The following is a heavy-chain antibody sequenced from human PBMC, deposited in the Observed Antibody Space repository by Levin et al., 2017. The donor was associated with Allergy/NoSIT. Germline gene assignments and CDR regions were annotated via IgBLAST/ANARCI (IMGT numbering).Heavy chain of an antibody. Sequence: PGGSLRLSCAASGFTFSSYGMHWVRQAPGKGLEWVAVIWYDGSNKYYADSVKGRFTISRDNSKNTLYLQMNSLRAEDTAVYYCARELVPAARYYYYYGMDGWGQGTTVTVSS. CDR3: ARELVPAARYYYYYGMDG. D-gene: IGHD2-2*01. J-gene: IGHJ6*02. CDR1: GFTFSSYG. V-gene: IGHV3-33*01. CDR2: IWYDGSNK.